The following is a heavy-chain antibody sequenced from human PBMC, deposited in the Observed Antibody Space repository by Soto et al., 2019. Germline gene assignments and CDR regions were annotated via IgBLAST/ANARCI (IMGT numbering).Heavy chain of an antibody. CDR3: AYSRAVYYFDY. J-gene: IGHJ4*02. D-gene: IGHD2-15*01. CDR2: IYYSGST. CDR1: GGSVSSYY. Sequence: PSETLSLTCTVSGGSVSSYYWSWIRQPPGKGLAWIGYIYYSGSTNYNPSLKSRVTISVDTSKNQFSLKLTSVTAADTAVYYCAYSRAVYYFDYWGQGTLVTVSS. V-gene: IGHV4-59*02.